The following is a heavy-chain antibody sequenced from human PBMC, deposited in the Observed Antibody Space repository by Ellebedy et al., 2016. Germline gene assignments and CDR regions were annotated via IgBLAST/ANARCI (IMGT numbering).Heavy chain of an antibody. CDR3: ARSLRGDGGYDFGLEI. V-gene: IGHV4-4*07. CDR1: GDSISNYY. D-gene: IGHD5-12*01. CDR2: FYTSGIA. J-gene: IGHJ3*02. Sequence: GSLRLSXTVSGDSISNYYWSCIRQPAGKGLEWIGRFYTSGIAEYNPSLKSRVTMSVDTSKNQFSLKLSSVTAADTAVYYCARSLRGDGGYDFGLEIWGQGTAVTVSS.